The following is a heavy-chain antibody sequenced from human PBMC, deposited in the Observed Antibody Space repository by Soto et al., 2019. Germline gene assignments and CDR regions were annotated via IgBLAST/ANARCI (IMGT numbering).Heavy chain of an antibody. Sequence: SETLSLTCTVSGGSISSSSYYWGWIRQPPGKGLEWIGSIYYSGSTYYNPSLKSRVTISVDTSKNQFSLKLSSVTAADTAVYYCARHMGVGAIDYYGMDVWGQGTTVT. CDR2: IYYSGST. V-gene: IGHV4-39*01. J-gene: IGHJ6*02. D-gene: IGHD1-26*01. CDR1: GGSISSSSYY. CDR3: ARHMGVGAIDYYGMDV.